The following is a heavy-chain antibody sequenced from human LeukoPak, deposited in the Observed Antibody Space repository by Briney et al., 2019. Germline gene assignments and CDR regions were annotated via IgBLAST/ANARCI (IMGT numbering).Heavy chain of an antibody. Sequence: GGSLRLSCAASGFTFSSYGMHWVRQAPGKGLEWVAFIRYDGSNKYYADSVRGRFTISRDNSKNTLYLQMNSLRAEDTAVYYCAKDKGYDSSGVDYWGQGTLVTVSS. J-gene: IGHJ4*02. CDR2: IRYDGSNK. V-gene: IGHV3-30*02. CDR3: AKDKGYDSSGVDY. CDR1: GFTFSSYG. D-gene: IGHD3-22*01.